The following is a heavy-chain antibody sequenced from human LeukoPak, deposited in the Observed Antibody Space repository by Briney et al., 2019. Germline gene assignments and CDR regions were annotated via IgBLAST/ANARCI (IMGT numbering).Heavy chain of an antibody. CDR1: GGSISSYY. CDR2: IYYSGNT. CDR3: ARSPYSSSWVFDY. D-gene: IGHD6-13*01. J-gene: IGHJ4*02. Sequence: SETLSLTCTVSGGSISSYYWSWIRQPPGKGLEWIGYIYYSGNTNYNPSLKSRVTISVDTSKNQFSLKLSSVTAADTAVYYCARSPYSSSWVFDYWGQGTLVTVSS. V-gene: IGHV4-59*01.